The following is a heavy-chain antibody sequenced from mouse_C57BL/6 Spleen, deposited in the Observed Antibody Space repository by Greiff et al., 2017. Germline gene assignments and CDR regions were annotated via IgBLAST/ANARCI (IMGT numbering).Heavy chain of an antibody. D-gene: IGHD2-5*01. Sequence: QVQLKQPGAELVRPGSSVKLSCKASGYTFTSYWMHWVKQRPIQGLEWIGNIDPSDSETHYNQKFKDKATLTVDKSSSTAYMQLSSLTSEDSAVYYCARGDSNPAWFAYWGQGTLVTVSA. CDR1: GYTFTSYW. J-gene: IGHJ3*01. CDR3: ARGDSNPAWFAY. V-gene: IGHV1-52*01. CDR2: IDPSDSET.